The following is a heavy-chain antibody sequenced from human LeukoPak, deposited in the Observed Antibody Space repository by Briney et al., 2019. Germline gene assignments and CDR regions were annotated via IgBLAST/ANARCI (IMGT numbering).Heavy chain of an antibody. CDR1: GFTFDDYG. D-gene: IGHD3-9*01. CDR3: ARVYYDNYYGMDV. V-gene: IGHV3-20*01. J-gene: IGHJ6*02. Sequence: GGSLRLSCAACGFTFDDYGMSWVRQAPGKGMEWVSGINWNGGSTGYADSVKGRFTISRDNAKNSLYLQMNSLRAEDTALYHCARVYYDNYYGMDVWGQGTTVTVSS. CDR2: INWNGGST.